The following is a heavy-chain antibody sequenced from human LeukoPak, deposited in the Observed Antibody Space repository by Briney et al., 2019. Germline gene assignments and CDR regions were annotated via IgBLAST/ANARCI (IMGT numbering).Heavy chain of an antibody. Sequence: GGTLRLSCAASGFTFSSYGMSWVRQAPGKGLEWVSDINGSGGRTNYADSVKGRFTISRDNSKNTLYLQMNSLRAEDTAIYYCAREVAGTPFIDYWGQGTLVTVSS. CDR1: GFTFSSYG. CDR3: AREVAGTPFIDY. V-gene: IGHV3-23*01. J-gene: IGHJ4*02. CDR2: INGSGGRT. D-gene: IGHD1-14*01.